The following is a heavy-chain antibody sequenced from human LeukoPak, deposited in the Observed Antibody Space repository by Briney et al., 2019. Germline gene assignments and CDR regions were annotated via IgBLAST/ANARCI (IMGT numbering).Heavy chain of an antibody. J-gene: IGHJ6*02. CDR3: ARGHTIRQLWLGDGMDV. V-gene: IGHV4-61*08. CDR1: GGSISSGGYY. D-gene: IGHD5-18*01. CDR2: IYYSGST. Sequence: PSETLSLTCTVSGGSISSGGYYWSWIRQHPGKGLEWIGYIYYSGSTNYNPSLKSRVTISVDTSKNQFSLKLSSVTAADTAVYYCARGHTIRQLWLGDGMDVWGQGTTVTVSS.